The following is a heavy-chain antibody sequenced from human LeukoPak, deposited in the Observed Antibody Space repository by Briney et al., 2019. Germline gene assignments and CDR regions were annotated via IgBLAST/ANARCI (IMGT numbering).Heavy chain of an antibody. D-gene: IGHD2-21*02. CDR2: ISYDGSNK. J-gene: IGHJ4*02. CDR1: GFTFSSYA. V-gene: IGHV3-30-3*01. CDR3: AKDERWRRSDFHGGFDY. Sequence: GGSLRLSCAASGFTFSSYAMHWVRQAPGKGLEWVAVISYDGSNKYYADSVKGRFTISRDNSKNTLYVQMNSLRAEDTAVYYCAKDERWRRSDFHGGFDYWGQGALVTVSS.